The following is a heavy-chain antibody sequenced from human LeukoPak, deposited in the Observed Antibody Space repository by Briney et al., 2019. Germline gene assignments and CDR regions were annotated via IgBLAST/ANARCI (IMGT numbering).Heavy chain of an antibody. CDR3: ARHLGYYGSGSYYIPHWFDP. CDR1: GYTFTSYG. D-gene: IGHD3-10*01. V-gene: IGHV1-18*01. J-gene: IGHJ5*02. Sequence: ASVKVSCKASGYTFTSYGISWVRQAPGQGLEWMGWISAYNGNTNYAQKLQGRVTMTTDTSTSTAYMELRSLRSDDTAVYYCARHLGYYGSGSYYIPHWFDPWGQGTLVTVSS. CDR2: ISAYNGNT.